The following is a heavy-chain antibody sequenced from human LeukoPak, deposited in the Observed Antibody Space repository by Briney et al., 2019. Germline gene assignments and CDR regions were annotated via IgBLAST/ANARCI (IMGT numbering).Heavy chain of an antibody. J-gene: IGHJ4*02. Sequence: GGSLRLSCSASGFTFSSYVMHWVRQAPGKGLEYVSAISGDGASTYFADSVKGRFTNSRDNSKNTLYVQMTSLRAEDTAVYYCVYQVEGVVEWGQGTLVTVSS. CDR1: GFTFSSYV. CDR3: VYQVEGVVE. V-gene: IGHV3-64*05. D-gene: IGHD3-22*01. CDR2: ISGDGAST.